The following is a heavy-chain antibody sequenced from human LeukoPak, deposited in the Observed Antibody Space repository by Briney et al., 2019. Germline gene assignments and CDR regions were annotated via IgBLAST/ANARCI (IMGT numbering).Heavy chain of an antibody. CDR2: IWYGGSNK. CDR3: AKDSNDSDAFDI. CDR1: GFTFSSYG. V-gene: IGHV3-30*18. J-gene: IGHJ3*02. D-gene: IGHD2-21*02. Sequence: PGRSLRLSCAASGFTFSSYGMHWVRQAPGKGLEWVAVIWYGGSNKYYADSVKGRFTISRDNSKNTLYLQMNSLRAEDTAVYYCAKDSNDSDAFDIWGQGTMVTVSS.